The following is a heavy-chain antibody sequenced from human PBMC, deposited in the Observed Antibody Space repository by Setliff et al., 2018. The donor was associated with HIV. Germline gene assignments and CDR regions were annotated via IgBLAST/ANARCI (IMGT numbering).Heavy chain of an antibody. CDR3: ARFPLLHKNAFDI. CDR1: GGSININPYY. J-gene: IGHJ3*02. CDR2: IYYSGST. Sequence: SETLSLTCGVSGGSININPYYWSWMRQPPGKGLEWIGHIYYSGSTNYNPSLKSRVTISVDTSRNQFSLNLSSVTAADTAVYYCARFPLLHKNAFDIWGQGTMVTVSS. D-gene: IGHD2-15*01. V-gene: IGHV4-61*01.